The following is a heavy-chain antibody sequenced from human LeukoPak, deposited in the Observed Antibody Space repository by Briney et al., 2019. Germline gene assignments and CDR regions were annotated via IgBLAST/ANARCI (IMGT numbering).Heavy chain of an antibody. D-gene: IGHD3-10*01. Sequence: GESLKISCNGSGYRFISYWIAWVRQVPGKGLEYMGIIYPGDPETRYSPSFQGQVTISADKSSSSAYLQWSSLKASDTAMYYCTRLRWFGDHYYYMDVWGKGTTVTVSS. CDR1: GYRFISYW. CDR3: TRLRWFGDHYYYMDV. J-gene: IGHJ6*03. V-gene: IGHV5-51*01. CDR2: IYPGDPET.